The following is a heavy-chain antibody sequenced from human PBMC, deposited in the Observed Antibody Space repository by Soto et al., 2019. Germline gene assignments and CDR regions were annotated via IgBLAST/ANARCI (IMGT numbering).Heavy chain of an antibody. J-gene: IGHJ4*02. CDR3: AAGYSFGDY. V-gene: IGHV3-30*03. D-gene: IGHD5-18*01. Sequence: PGGSLRLSCAASGFTFSSYGMHWVRQAPGKGLEWVTLISYDGSNEFYADSVKGRFTISRDNSKNTLYLQMNSLRAEDTAVYYCAAGYSFGDYWGQGTLVTVSS. CDR2: ISYDGSNE. CDR1: GFTFSSYG.